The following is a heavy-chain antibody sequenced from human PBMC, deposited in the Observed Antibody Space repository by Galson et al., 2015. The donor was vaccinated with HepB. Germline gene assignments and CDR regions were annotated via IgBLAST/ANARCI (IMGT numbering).Heavy chain of an antibody. CDR3: ARDRQDSSGYYTLDY. CDR2: ISALNGNR. J-gene: IGHJ4*02. Sequence: SVKVSCRASGYIFTGYGISWVRQVPGQGLEWMGWISALNGNRDYAQKFQGRVTMTTDTSTSTAYMELRSLRSDDTAVYYCARDRQDSSGYYTLDYWGQGTLVTVSS. V-gene: IGHV1-18*04. CDR1: GYIFTGYG. D-gene: IGHD3-22*01.